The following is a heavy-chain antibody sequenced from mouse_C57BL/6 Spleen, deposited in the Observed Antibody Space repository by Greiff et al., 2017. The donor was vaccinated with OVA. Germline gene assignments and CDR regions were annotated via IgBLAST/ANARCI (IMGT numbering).Heavy chain of an antibody. CDR2: IDPNSGGT. V-gene: IGHV1-72*01. D-gene: IGHD2-3*01. J-gene: IGHJ3*01. Sequence: VQLQQPGAELVKPGASVKLSCKASGYTFTSYWMHWVKQRPGRGLEWIGWIDPNSGGTKYTEKFKSKATLTVDKPSSTAYMQLSSLTSEDSAVYYCARSDGYYTKFAYWGQGTLVTVSA. CDR3: ARSDGYYTKFAY. CDR1: GYTFTSYW.